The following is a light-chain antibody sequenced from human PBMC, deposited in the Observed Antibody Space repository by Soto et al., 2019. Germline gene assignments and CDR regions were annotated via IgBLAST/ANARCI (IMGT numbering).Light chain of an antibody. CDR3: QQYGNSPIT. V-gene: IGKV3-20*01. CDR1: HYVSASS. CDR2: GAS. Sequence: ENLLIQSPDTLSLSPGETATLSCRARHYVSASSLAWYQQKRGQAPRLLMYGASSRPTGIPDRFIGRGSGTDFTLTINRLEPEDSAVYYCQQYGNSPITFGQGTRLEIK. J-gene: IGKJ5*01.